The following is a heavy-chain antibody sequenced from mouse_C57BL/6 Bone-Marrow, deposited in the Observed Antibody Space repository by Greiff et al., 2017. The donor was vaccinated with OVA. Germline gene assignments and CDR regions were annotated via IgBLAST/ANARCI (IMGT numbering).Heavy chain of an antibody. Sequence: QVQLQQPGAELVKPGASVKLSCKASGYTFTSYWMHWVKQRPGRGLEWIGRIDTNSGGTKYNEKFKSKATLTVDKPSSTAYMQLSSLTSEDSAVYYCASEGWGYAMDYWGQGTSVTVSS. CDR1: GYTFTSYW. J-gene: IGHJ4*01. CDR2: IDTNSGGT. D-gene: IGHD3-3*01. V-gene: IGHV1-72*01. CDR3: ASEGWGYAMDY.